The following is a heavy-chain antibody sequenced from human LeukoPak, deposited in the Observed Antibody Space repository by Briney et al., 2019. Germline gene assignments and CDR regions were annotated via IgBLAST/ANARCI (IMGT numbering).Heavy chain of an antibody. CDR1: GGSINNHY. CDR3: ARDFVTIGDAFDI. D-gene: IGHD3-9*01. J-gene: IGHJ3*02. CDR2: IHYTGTT. V-gene: IGHV4-59*11. Sequence: PSETLSLTCIVSGGSINNHYWTWIRQTPGKGLEWIGDIHYTGTTKYNPSLKSRVTISIDTSKNQFSLKLSSVTAADTAVYYCARDFVTIGDAFDIWGQGTMVTVSS.